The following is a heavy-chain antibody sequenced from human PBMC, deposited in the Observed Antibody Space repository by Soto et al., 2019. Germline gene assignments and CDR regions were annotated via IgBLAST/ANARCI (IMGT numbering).Heavy chain of an antibody. CDR2: IRQDGNEK. V-gene: IGHV3-7*03. J-gene: IGHJ4*02. Sequence: PGGSLRLSCAASGFTFSSYWMGWVRQAPGKGLEWVANIRQDGNEKYYVDSVKGRFTISRDHGKNSLYLQMNILRAEDTAVYYCARAPYYDVYFDYWGQGTPVTVSS. CDR3: ARAPYYDVYFDY. D-gene: IGHD3-16*01. CDR1: GFTFSSYW.